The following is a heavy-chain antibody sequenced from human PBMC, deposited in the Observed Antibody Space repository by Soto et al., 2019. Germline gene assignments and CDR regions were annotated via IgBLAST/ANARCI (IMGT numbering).Heavy chain of an antibody. Sequence: PGGSLRLSCAASGFSFGSYGMHWVRQAPGKGLEWVAVISYDGRNKYYADSVKGRFTLSRDNSKNTLYLQMNSLRAEDTAVYYCAKDSELMVYAISYYYGMDVWGQGTTVTVSS. J-gene: IGHJ6*02. CDR3: AKDSELMVYAISYYYGMDV. CDR2: ISYDGRNK. CDR1: GFSFGSYG. D-gene: IGHD2-8*01. V-gene: IGHV3-30*18.